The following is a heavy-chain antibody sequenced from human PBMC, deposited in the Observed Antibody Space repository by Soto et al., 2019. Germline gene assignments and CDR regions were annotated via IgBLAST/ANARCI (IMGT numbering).Heavy chain of an antibody. CDR2: ISSSSYI. V-gene: IGHV3-21*01. Sequence: GGSLRLSCAASGFTFGSYSMNWVRQAPGKGLEWVSSISSSSYIYYADSVKGRFTISRDNAKNSLYLQMNSLRAEDTAVYYCARGGGLRFLEWLPHYYGMDVWGQGTTVTVSS. CDR3: ARGGGLRFLEWLPHYYGMDV. CDR1: GFTFGSYS. J-gene: IGHJ6*02. D-gene: IGHD3-3*01.